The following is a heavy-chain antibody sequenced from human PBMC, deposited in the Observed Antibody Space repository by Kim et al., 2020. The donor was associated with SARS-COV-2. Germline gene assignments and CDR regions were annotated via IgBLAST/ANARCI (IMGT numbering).Heavy chain of an antibody. CDR3: ARGHYYGSGSYYIPYYFDY. CDR1: GGSISSYY. CDR2: IYYSGST. J-gene: IGHJ4*02. V-gene: IGHV4-59*13. Sequence: SETLSLTCTVSGGSISSYYWSWIRQPPGNGLEWIGYIYYSGSTNYNPSLKSRVTISVDTSKNQFSLKLSSVTAADTAVYYCARGHYYGSGSYYIPYYFDYWGQGTLVTVSS. D-gene: IGHD3-10*01.